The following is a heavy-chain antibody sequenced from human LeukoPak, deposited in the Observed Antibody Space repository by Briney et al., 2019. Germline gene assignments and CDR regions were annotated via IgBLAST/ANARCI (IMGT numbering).Heavy chain of an antibody. D-gene: IGHD6-13*01. Sequence: ASVKVSCKASGYTFNSYGITWVRQAPGQGLEWVGWISVYNGVTKFAQKVQDRVTMTTDTSTNIAYMELRNLRSDDTAVYYCARDQGSLTRSWYTGYWGQGTQVTVSS. V-gene: IGHV1-18*01. CDR3: ARDQGSLTRSWYTGY. CDR1: GYTFNSYG. J-gene: IGHJ4*02. CDR2: ISVYNGVT.